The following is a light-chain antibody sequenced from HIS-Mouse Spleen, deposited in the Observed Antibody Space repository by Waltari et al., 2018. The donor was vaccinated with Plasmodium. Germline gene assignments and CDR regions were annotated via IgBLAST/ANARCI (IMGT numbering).Light chain of an antibody. CDR1: HLGSKR. CDR3: QVCDSSSDHVV. J-gene: IGLJ2*01. CDR2: DDS. V-gene: IGLV3-21*03. Sequence: SYVLTQPPSVSVAPGKTDRITCGGYHLGSKRVHGYQQKTGQAPVLVVYDDSDRPSGIPERFSGSNSGNTATLTISRVEAGDEADYYCQVCDSSSDHVVFGGGTKLTVL.